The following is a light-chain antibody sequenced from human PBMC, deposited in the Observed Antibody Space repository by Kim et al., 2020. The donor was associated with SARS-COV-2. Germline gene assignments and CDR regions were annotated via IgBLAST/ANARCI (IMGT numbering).Light chain of an antibody. CDR1: SLRTYY. J-gene: IGLJ2*01. V-gene: IGLV3-19*01. Sequence: SSELTQDSVVSVALGQTVRITCQGASLRTYYASWYQQKPGQAPLLVIYGKNNRPSGIPDRPSGSSSGNTASLTVTGAQAVDEADYYCTSRDISGDHVVFG. CDR3: TSRDISGDHVV. CDR2: GKN.